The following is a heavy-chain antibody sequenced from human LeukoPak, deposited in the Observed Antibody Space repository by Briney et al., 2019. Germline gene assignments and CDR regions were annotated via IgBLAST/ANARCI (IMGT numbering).Heavy chain of an antibody. V-gene: IGHV3-48*04. D-gene: IGHD3-22*01. Sequence: GGSLRLSCAASGFTFSIYSMNWVRQAPGKGLEWASYISTSSSTIYYADSVKGRFTISRDNAKNTLYLQMNSLRAEDTAVYYCARIDYYDSSGLRGEDYWGQGTLVTVSS. J-gene: IGHJ4*02. CDR2: ISTSSSTI. CDR1: GFTFSIYS. CDR3: ARIDYYDSSGLRGEDY.